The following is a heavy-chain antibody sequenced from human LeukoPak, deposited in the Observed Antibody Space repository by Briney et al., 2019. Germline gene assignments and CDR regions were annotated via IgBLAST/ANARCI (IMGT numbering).Heavy chain of an antibody. CDR1: GFTFSSHG. CDR3: ASLGYCSTNSCYEDC. D-gene: IGHD2-2*01. CDR2: IWNDGSNQ. J-gene: IGHJ4*02. Sequence: GGSLRLSCAASGFTFSSHGMHWVRQAPGKGLEWVAVIWNDGSNQFYADSVKGRFTISRDNSKNTLYLQMNSLRAEDTAVYYCASLGYCSTNSCYEDCWGQGTLVTVSS. V-gene: IGHV3-33*01.